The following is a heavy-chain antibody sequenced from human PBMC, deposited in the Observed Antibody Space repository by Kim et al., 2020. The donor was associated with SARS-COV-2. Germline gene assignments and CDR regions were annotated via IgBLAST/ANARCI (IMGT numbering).Heavy chain of an antibody. D-gene: IGHD3-10*01. CDR2: IYYSGST. Sequence: SETLSLTCTVSGGSISSSSYYWGWIRQPPGKGLEWIGRIYYSGSTYYNPSLKSRVTISVDTSKNQFSLKLSSVTAADTAGYYCARLSGSGLELWGRGTLVTVSS. J-gene: IGHJ2*01. V-gene: IGHV4-39*01. CDR1: GGSISSSSYY. CDR3: ARLSGSGLEL.